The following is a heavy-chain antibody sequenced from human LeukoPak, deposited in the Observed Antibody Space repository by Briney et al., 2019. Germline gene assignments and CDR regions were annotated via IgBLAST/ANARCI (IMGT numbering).Heavy chain of an antibody. J-gene: IGHJ5*02. CDR3: ARDRSLVDGDYGVWFDA. Sequence: PGGSLRLSCEASGFTLTTYTMNWVRQAPGKGLEWVSYISSTSTTKYYADSVKGRFTISRDNSKNSLDLQMNRLTAEDTAVYYCARDRSLVDGDYGVWFDAWGQGSLVTVSS. D-gene: IGHD4-17*01. V-gene: IGHV3-48*04. CDR2: ISSTSTTK. CDR1: GFTLTTYT.